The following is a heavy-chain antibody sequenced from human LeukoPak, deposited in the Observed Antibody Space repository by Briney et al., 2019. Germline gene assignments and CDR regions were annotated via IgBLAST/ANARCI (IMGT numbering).Heavy chain of an antibody. CDR1: GFTFSNYS. CDR2: ISSSSSTI. CDR3: AREGVWGSSPTDY. Sequence: PGGSLRLSCAGSGFTFSNYSINWVRQAPGKGLEWVSYISSSSSTIYYADSVKGRFTISRDNAKNSLYLQMNSLRAEDTAVYYCAREGVWGSSPTDYWGQGTLVTVSS. J-gene: IGHJ4*02. V-gene: IGHV3-48*04. D-gene: IGHD3-16*01.